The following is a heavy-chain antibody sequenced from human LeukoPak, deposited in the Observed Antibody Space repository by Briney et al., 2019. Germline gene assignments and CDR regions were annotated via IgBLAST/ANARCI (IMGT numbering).Heavy chain of an antibody. CDR1: GGSISSGSYY. D-gene: IGHD1-14*01. CDR2: IYTSGST. J-gene: IGHJ6*02. CDR3: ARQYRPDPFDYYYGMDV. V-gene: IGHV4-61*02. Sequence: SQTLSLTCTVSGGSISSGSYYWSWIRQPAGKGLEWIGRIYTSGSTNYNPYLKSRVTISVDTSKNQFSLKLSSVTAADTAVYYCARQYRPDPFDYYYGMDVWGQGTTVTVSS.